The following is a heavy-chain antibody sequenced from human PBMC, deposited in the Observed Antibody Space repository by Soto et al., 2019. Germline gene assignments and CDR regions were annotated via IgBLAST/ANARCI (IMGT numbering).Heavy chain of an antibody. CDR3: ARGGLLLWIGGFDP. V-gene: IGHV4-39*01. J-gene: IGHJ5*02. D-gene: IGHD3-10*01. CDR2: IYYSGST. CDR1: GGSISSSSYY. Sequence: QLQLQESGPGLVKPSETLSLTCTVSGGSISSSSYYWGWIRQPPGKGLEWIGSIYYSGSTYYNPSLKSRVTISVDTSQHQFSLKLSSVTAADTAVYYCARGGLLLWIGGFDPWGQGTLVTVAS.